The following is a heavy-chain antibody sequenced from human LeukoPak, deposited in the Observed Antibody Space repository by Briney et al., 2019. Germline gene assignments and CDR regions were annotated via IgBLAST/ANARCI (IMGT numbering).Heavy chain of an antibody. D-gene: IGHD2-2*01. CDR1: GYTFTGYY. V-gene: IGHV1-2*02. J-gene: IGHJ3*02. CDR2: INPNSGGT. CDR3: QLGYCSSTSCSTDAFDI. Sequence: ASVRVSCKASGYTFTGYYMHWERQAPGQGLEWMGWINPNSGGTNYAQKFQGRVTMTRDTSISTAYMELSRLRSDDTAVYYCQLGYCSSTSCSTDAFDIWGQGTMVTVSS.